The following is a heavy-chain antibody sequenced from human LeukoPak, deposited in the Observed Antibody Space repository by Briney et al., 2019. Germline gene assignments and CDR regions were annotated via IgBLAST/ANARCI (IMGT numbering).Heavy chain of an antibody. D-gene: IGHD6-19*01. CDR3: ARTHINGWCFDA. CDR1: GITFTHYA. CDR2: ITFNGGKT. J-gene: IGHJ4*02. V-gene: IGHV3-23*01. Sequence: GGSLRLSCAASGITFTHYAMSWVRQAPGKGLEWVSIITFNGGKTYYGSMKGRVTISRDSSKNRLYLQMSRLRTEDTAVYYCARTHINGWCFDAWGQGILVTVSS.